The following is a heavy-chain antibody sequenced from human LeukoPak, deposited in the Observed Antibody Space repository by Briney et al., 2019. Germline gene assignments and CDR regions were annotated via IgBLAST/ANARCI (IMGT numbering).Heavy chain of an antibody. CDR1: EFTFSRFA. J-gene: IGHJ6*03. CDR3: AKLLGTHSFLFYYMDV. V-gene: IGHV3-23*01. Sequence: TGGSLRLSCEASEFTFSRFAMSWIRQPPGRGLEWGSTLSGSGGATYYADSVKGRFTTSRDNSKDTLYLQLDNLRADDTAVYYCAKLLGTHSFLFYYMDVWGKGTSVIVSS. D-gene: IGHD2-21*01. CDR2: LSGSGGAT.